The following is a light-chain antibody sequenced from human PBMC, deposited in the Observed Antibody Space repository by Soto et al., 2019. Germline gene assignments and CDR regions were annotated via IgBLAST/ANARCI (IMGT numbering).Light chain of an antibody. CDR3: QKYGSFWT. CDR2: DTS. V-gene: IGKV3-20*01. Sequence: ETVLTHSPCTLSLSPVERATFSCSASHIVCGSSLAWYQQRPGQAPRLLIYDTSKRATGIPDRFSGSGSGTDFTLTIRRLEPDDFAVYYCQKYGSFWTFGQGTKVDIK. CDR1: HIVCGSS. J-gene: IGKJ1*01.